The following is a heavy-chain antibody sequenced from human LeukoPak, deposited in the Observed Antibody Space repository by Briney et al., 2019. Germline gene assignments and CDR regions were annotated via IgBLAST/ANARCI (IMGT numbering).Heavy chain of an antibody. CDR3: ARDRRRLRGQNGGGDAFDI. CDR1: GFSVGGNY. D-gene: IGHD4-23*01. V-gene: IGHV3-53*01. Sequence: GGSLRLSCTASGFSVGGNYISWVRRAPGKGLEWVSIFYIDGRAFHAASVKGRFTMSRDISKNSVDLQMNSLRAEDTAVYFCARDRRRLRGQNGGGDAFDIWGQGTRVTVSS. CDR2: FYIDGRA. J-gene: IGHJ3*02.